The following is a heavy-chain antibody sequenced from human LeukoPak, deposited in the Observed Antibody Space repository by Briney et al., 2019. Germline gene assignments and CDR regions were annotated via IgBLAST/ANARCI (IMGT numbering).Heavy chain of an antibody. V-gene: IGHV3-9*01. CDR3: AREYGSGSSRRRFDP. D-gene: IGHD3-10*01. Sequence: GRSLRLSCAASGFTFDDYAMHWVRQAPGKGLEWVSGISWNSGSIGYADSVKGRFTISRDNAENSLYLQMNSLRADDTAVYYCAREYGSGSSRRRFDPWGQGTLVTVSS. J-gene: IGHJ5*02. CDR1: GFTFDDYA. CDR2: ISWNSGSI.